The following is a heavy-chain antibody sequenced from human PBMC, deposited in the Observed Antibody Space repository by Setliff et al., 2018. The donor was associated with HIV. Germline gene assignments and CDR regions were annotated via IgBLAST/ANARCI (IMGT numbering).Heavy chain of an antibody. CDR1: DYSISSGYY. CDR3: ARVVQLGYFDY. D-gene: IGHD6-6*01. CDR2: IYHSGST. V-gene: IGHV4-38-2*01. J-gene: IGHJ4*02. Sequence: SETLSLTCAVSDYSISSGYYWGWIRQPPGKGLEWIGSIYHSGSTYYNPSLKSRVTISVDTSKNQFSLKLSSVTAADTAVYYCARVVQLGYFDYRGQGTLVTVSS.